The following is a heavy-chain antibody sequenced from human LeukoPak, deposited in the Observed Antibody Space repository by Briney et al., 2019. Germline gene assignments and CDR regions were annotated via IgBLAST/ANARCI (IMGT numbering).Heavy chain of an antibody. V-gene: IGHV3-7*04. CDR1: GFTFSDYW. CDR2: IKQDGSEK. J-gene: IGHJ4*02. CDR3: ARDLYFAYAPFDY. Sequence: GGSLRLSCAASGFTFSDYWMSWVRQAPGKGLEWVANIKQDGSEKHYVDSVKGRFTISRDNAKNSLYLQMNSLRAEDTAVYYCARDLYFAYAPFDYWGQGNRVIVSS. D-gene: IGHD2/OR15-2a*01.